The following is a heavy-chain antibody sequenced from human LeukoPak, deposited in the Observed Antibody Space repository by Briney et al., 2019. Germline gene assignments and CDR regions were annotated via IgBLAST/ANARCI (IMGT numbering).Heavy chain of an antibody. D-gene: IGHD1-1*01. CDR3: ARGETTLDL. CDR2: MSPNSGNT. CDR1: GYTFTSYD. V-gene: IGHV1-8*01. Sequence: ASVKVSCKASGYTFTSYDMTWVRQATGQGLEWMGWMSPNSGNTGYAQKFQGRVTMTWNTSISTIYMEPSSLRSEGTAVYYCARGETTLDLWGQGTLVTVSS. J-gene: IGHJ4*02.